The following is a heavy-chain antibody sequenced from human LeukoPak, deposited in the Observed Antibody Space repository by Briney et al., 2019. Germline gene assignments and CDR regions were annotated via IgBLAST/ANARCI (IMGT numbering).Heavy chain of an antibody. CDR1: GFTFSSYA. Sequence: GGSLRLSCAASGFTFSSYAMHWVRQAPGKGLEWVAVISYDGSNKYYADSVKGRFTISRDNSKNTLYLQMNSLRAEDTAVYYCAKDLGNWNTPFDYWGQGTLVTVSS. J-gene: IGHJ4*02. CDR2: ISYDGSNK. V-gene: IGHV3-30*07. D-gene: IGHD1/OR15-1a*01. CDR3: AKDLGNWNTPFDY.